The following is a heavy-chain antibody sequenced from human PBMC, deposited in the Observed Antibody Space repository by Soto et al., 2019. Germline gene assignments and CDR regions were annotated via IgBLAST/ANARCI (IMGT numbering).Heavy chain of an antibody. J-gene: IGHJ4*02. Sequence: EVQLVESGGDLVQPGGSLRLSCAASGFTVRTNHMSWVRQASGKGLQWVSTIYAGGSTYYADSVQGRFTISRDNSKNTLFLQMNSLRVEDTAVYYCASGWPHDYWGQGTLVTVPS. D-gene: IGHD6-19*01. CDR2: IYAGGST. CDR1: GFTVRTNH. CDR3: ASGWPHDY. V-gene: IGHV3-66*01.